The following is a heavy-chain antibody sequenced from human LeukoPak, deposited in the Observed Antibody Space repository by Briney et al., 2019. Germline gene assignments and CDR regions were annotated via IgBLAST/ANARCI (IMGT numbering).Heavy chain of an antibody. Sequence: ASVKVSCKASGYTFTSYGISWVRQAPGQGLEWMGGIIPIFGTANYAQKFQGRVTITADESTSTAYMELSSLRSEDTAVYYCARYGSGRPFDYWGQGTLVTVSS. CDR1: GYTFTSYG. D-gene: IGHD3-10*01. J-gene: IGHJ4*02. V-gene: IGHV1-69*13. CDR2: IIPIFGTA. CDR3: ARYGSGRPFDY.